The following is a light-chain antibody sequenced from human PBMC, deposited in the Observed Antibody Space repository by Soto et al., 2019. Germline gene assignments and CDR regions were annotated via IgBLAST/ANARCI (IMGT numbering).Light chain of an antibody. V-gene: IGLV1-44*01. CDR3: AAWDDSLNGWV. CDR1: ISNIGTNT. J-gene: IGLJ3*02. CDR2: GNN. Sequence: QAVVTQPPSASGTPGQTVTISCSGTISNIGTNTVNWFQHLPGTAPKLLIYGNNQRPSGVPDRISGSKSGTSASLAISGLQSEDEADYFCAAWDDSLNGWVFGGGTKLTVL.